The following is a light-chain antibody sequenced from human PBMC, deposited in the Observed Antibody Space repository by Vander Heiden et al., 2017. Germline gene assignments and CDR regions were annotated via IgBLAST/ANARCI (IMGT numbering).Light chain of an antibody. CDR1: SSNIGRNV. CDR2: KNN. J-gene: IGLJ1*01. CDR3: GAWDSSLRVQV. V-gene: IGLV1-47*01. Sequence: SVLTQPPSASGPPRPRVTISCSGSSSNIGRNVVYWYQHHPGTAPKLLIVKNNQRPSGVPDRFSGSKSGTSASLAISGLRSDDEADYYCGAWDSSLRVQVFGTGTRVTVL.